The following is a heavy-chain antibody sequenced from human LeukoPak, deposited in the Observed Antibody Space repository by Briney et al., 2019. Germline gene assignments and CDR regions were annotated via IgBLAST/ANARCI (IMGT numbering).Heavy chain of an antibody. D-gene: IGHD3-10*01. Sequence: PVKVSCKASGGTFSSYAISWVRQAPGQGLEWMGGIIPIFGTANYAQKFQGRVTITADESTSTAYMELSSLRSEDTAVYYCARDYYGSGSLLNWFDPWGQGTLVTVSS. CDR2: IIPIFGTA. J-gene: IGHJ5*02. CDR3: ARDYYGSGSLLNWFDP. V-gene: IGHV1-69*13. CDR1: GGTFSSYA.